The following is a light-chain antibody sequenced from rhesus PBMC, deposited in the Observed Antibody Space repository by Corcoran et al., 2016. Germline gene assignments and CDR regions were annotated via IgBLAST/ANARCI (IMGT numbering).Light chain of an antibody. CDR1: QGISNW. CDR3: QQHDNSPYS. J-gene: IGKJ2*01. CDR2: RAS. Sequence: DIQMTQSPSSLSASVGDRVTITCRASQGISNWLAWYQQKPGKALKLLIYRASNLETGVPSRFRGSGSGTDFTLTISSLQPEDIATYYCQQHDNSPYSLGQGTKVEIK. V-gene: IGKV1-69*01.